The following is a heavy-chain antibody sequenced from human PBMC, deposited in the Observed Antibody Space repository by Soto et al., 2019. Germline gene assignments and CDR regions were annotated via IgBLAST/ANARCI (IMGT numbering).Heavy chain of an antibody. CDR2: IYHSGPF. J-gene: IGHJ5*02. CDR3: AGAQFYSGSGRYNNLMFDP. CDR1: GGSISAAGDS. D-gene: IGHD3-10*01. V-gene: IGHV4-30-2*01. Sequence: TSETLSLTCAVSGGSISAAGDSWSWIRQPPGGGLEWIGYIYHSGPFLYNPSLKTRLTMSLDRSNNQFSLTLNSVTAADTAVYYCAGAQFYSGSGRYNNLMFDPWGRGTQVTVSS.